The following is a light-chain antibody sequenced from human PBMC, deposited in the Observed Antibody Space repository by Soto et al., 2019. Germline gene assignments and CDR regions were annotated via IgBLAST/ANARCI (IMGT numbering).Light chain of an antibody. CDR2: EVS. V-gene: IGLV2-14*01. Sequence: QSVLTQPASVSGSPGQSITISCTGTSCDVGGYNYVSWYQQHPGKAPKLMIYEVSNRPSGVSNRFSGSKSGNTASLTISGLQAEDEADYYCSSYTSSSTLGVFGTGTKVTVL. CDR1: SCDVGGYNY. J-gene: IGLJ1*01. CDR3: SSYTSSSTLGV.